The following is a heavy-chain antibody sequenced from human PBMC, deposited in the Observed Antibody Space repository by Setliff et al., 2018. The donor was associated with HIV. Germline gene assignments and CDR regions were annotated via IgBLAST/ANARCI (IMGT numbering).Heavy chain of an antibody. D-gene: IGHD6-6*01. J-gene: IGHJ6*03. Sequence: PSETLSLTCTVSGGSITYYYWSWIRQPPGKGLEWIGYIYYSGSTKYNPSLKGRVTISVDTSKNQFSLKLTSVTAADTALYYCARVHRRQLAHYYYYYMDVWGKGTTVTVSS. CDR3: ARVHRRQLAHYYYYYMDV. V-gene: IGHV4-59*01. CDR2: IYYSGST. CDR1: GGSITYYY.